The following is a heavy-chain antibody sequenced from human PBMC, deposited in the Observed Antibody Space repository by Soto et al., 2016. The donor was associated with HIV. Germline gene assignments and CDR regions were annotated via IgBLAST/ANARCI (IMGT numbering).Heavy chain of an antibody. CDR1: GYTFTDFF. CDR2: INPKSGGT. CDR3: SRSAHASGSGTSYYFDY. V-gene: IGHV1-2*02. J-gene: IGHJ4*02. Sequence: QVQLEQSGAEMKRPGASVKVSCKASGYTFTDFFIHFLRQAPGQGLEWLGWINPKSGGTHYIQKFQGRVTMTRDTSMNIAYMELSRLTSGDTAAYFCSRSAHASGSGTSYYFDYWGQGMLVTVSS. D-gene: IGHD3-10*01.